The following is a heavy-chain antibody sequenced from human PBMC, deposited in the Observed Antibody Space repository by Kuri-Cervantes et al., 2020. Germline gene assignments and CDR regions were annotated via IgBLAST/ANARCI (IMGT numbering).Heavy chain of an antibody. D-gene: IGHD1-26*01. CDR1: GYTFTSYD. J-gene: IGHJ5*02. CDR2: MNPNSGNT. Sequence: ASVKVSCKASGYTFTSYDINWVRQATGQGLEWMGWMNPNSGNTGYAQKFQGRVTMTRNTSISTAYMELSSLRSEDTAVYYCARVDSGSYWGGFDPWGQGTLATVSS. CDR3: ARVDSGSYWGGFDP. V-gene: IGHV1-8*01.